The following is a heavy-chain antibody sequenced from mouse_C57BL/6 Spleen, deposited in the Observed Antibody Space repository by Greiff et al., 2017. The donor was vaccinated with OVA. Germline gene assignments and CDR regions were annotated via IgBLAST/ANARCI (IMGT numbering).Heavy chain of an antibody. D-gene: IGHD1-1*02. Sequence: QVQLQQSGAELVKPGASVKLSCKASGYTFTEYTIHWVKQRSGQGLEWIGWFYPGRGSIKYMEKFKEKATLTADKSSSTVYMELSRLTSEDSAVYFCARHEGYGQKVYAMDYWGQGTSVTVSS. V-gene: IGHV1-62-2*01. J-gene: IGHJ4*01. CDR2: FYPGRGSI. CDR1: GYTFTEYT. CDR3: ARHEGYGQKVYAMDY.